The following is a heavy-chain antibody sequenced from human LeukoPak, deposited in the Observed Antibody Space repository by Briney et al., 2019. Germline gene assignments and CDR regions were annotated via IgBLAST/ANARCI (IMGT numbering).Heavy chain of an antibody. CDR3: AKRGVVVRVFLVGFHKEAYYFDT. CDR1: GITLSNYG. J-gene: IGHJ4*02. V-gene: IGHV3-23*01. CDR2: LSGSAGGT. D-gene: IGHD3-16*02. Sequence: GGSLRLSCGVSGITLSNYGMSWVRQAPGKGLEWVAGLSGSAGGTNYADSLKGRFTISRDNFKHTLFLQMHRLRAEDTAVYFCAKRGVVVRVFLVGFHKEAYYFDTWGQGAQVTVSS.